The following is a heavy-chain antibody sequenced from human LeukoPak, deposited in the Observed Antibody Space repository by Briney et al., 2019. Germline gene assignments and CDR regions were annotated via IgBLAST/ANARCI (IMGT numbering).Heavy chain of an antibody. D-gene: IGHD3-22*01. CDR2: INHSGST. CDR3: ARSSSGYPFDY. J-gene: IGHJ4*02. CDR1: GGSFSGYY. Sequence: PSETLSLTCAVYGGSFSGYYWSWIRQPPGKGLEWIGEINHSGSTNYNPSLKSRVTISVDTSKNQFSLKLSSVTAADTAVYYCARSSSGYPFDYWGQGTLVTVSS. V-gene: IGHV4-34*01.